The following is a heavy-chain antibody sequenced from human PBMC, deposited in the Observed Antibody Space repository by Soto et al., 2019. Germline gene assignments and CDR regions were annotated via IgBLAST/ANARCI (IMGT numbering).Heavy chain of an antibody. Sequence: GESLKISCKASGDSFRNYWIGWVRQMPGKGLEWMAIINPGDSDDRYSPSFQGQITISVDKSNSSAYLRWDNLKTSDTATYFCARRAFDPSGHYYPCNLLYSCGQGTSVTGSS. CDR2: INPGDSDD. CDR3: ARRAFDPSGHYYPCNLLYS. J-gene: IGHJ4*02. CDR1: GDSFRNYW. D-gene: IGHD3-22*01. V-gene: IGHV5-51*01.